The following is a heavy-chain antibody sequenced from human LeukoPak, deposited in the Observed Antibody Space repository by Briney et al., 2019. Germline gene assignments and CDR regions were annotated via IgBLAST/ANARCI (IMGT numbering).Heavy chain of an antibody. CDR1: GFTFSDYY. Sequence: GGSLRLSCAASGFTFSDYYMSWIRQALGKRLEWVSYISSSSSYTNYADSVKGRFTISRDNAKNSLYLQMNSLRAEDTAVYYCARDLAKDYDILTGYDYWGQGTLVTVSS. D-gene: IGHD3-9*01. J-gene: IGHJ4*02. CDR2: ISSSSSYT. V-gene: IGHV3-11*06. CDR3: ARDLAKDYDILTGYDY.